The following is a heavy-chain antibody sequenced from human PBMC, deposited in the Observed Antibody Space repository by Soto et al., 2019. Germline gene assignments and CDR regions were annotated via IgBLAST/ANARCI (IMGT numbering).Heavy chain of an antibody. D-gene: IGHD3-9*01. Sequence: SVKVSCKASGYTFTTYGIHWVRQAPGQGLELMGGIIPIFGTANYAQKFQGRVTITADESTSTAYMELSSLRSEDTAVYYCARALNGYDILTGYTYWGQGTLVTVSS. V-gene: IGHV1-69*13. CDR3: ARALNGYDILTGYTY. CDR1: GYTFTTYG. J-gene: IGHJ4*02. CDR2: IIPIFGTA.